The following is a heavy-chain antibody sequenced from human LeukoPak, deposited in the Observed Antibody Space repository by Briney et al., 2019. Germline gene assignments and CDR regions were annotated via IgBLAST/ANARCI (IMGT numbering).Heavy chain of an antibody. Sequence: GGSLRLSCAASGFTFSDYYMNWVRQAPGKGLEWVSYISSSSYTNYADSVKGRFTISRDNAKNSLYLQMNSLRAEDTSVYYCARRLTSHYGMDAWGQGTTVTVAS. CDR3: ARRLTSHYGMDA. J-gene: IGHJ6*02. CDR2: ISSSSYT. CDR1: GFTFSDYY. D-gene: IGHD4-11*01. V-gene: IGHV3-69-1*01.